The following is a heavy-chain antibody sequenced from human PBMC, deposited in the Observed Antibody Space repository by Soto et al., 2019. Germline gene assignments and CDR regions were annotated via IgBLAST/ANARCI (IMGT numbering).Heavy chain of an antibody. V-gene: IGHV3-20*01. Sequence: ESGGGVVRPGGSLRLSCAASGFTFDDYGMSWVRQAPGKGLEWVSGINWNGGSIGYADSVKGRFTISRDNAKKSLYLQMNSLRAEDTALYHCARANDYMHGDLWGQGTLVTVSS. CDR3: ARANDYMHGDL. D-gene: IGHD3-16*01. CDR1: GFTFDDYG. J-gene: IGHJ5*02. CDR2: INWNGGSI.